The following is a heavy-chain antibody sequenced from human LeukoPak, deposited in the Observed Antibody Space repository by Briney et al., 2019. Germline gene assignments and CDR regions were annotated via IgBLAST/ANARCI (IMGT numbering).Heavy chain of an antibody. D-gene: IGHD6-13*01. CDR1: GYTLTELS. V-gene: IGHV1-24*01. Sequence: GASVKVSCKVSGYTLTELSMHWVRQAPGKGLEWMGGFDPEDGETIYAQKFQGRVTMTEGTSTDTAYMELSSLRSEDTAVYYCATAEQQLDRQKLDYWGQGTLVTVSS. CDR3: ATAEQQLDRQKLDY. CDR2: FDPEDGET. J-gene: IGHJ4*02.